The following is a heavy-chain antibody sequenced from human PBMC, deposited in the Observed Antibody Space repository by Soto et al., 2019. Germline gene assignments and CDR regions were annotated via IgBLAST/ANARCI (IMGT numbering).Heavy chain of an antibody. CDR3: TAERAEMPTITIAY. V-gene: IGHV3-15*07. J-gene: IGHJ4*02. CDR1: GLTFSNAW. CDR2: IKSKTDGGTT. Sequence: PGGSLRLSCAASGLTFSNAWMNWVRQAPGKGLEWVGRIKSKTDGGTTDYGAPVKGRYTISRDDSENTLYLEMNSLKTEDTAVYYCTAERAEMPTITIAYRGQGSLVTVPS. D-gene: IGHD3-3*01.